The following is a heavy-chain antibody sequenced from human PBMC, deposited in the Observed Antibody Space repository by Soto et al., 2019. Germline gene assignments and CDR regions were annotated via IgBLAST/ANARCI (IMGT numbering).Heavy chain of an antibody. J-gene: IGHJ4*02. D-gene: IGHD3-16*01. V-gene: IGHV4-59*08. CDR2: IYYSGST. Sequence: QVQLQESGPGLVKPSETLSLTCTVSGGSISSYYWSWIRQPPGKGLEWIGYIYYSGSTNYNPSLESRVTMSVDTSRNQCSLKLSSVTAAGTAVYYCARAWGGNVFDYWGQGTLVTVSS. CDR3: ARAWGGNVFDY. CDR1: GGSISSYY.